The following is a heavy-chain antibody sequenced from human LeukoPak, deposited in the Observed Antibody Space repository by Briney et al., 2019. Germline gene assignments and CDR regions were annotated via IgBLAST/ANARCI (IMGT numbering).Heavy chain of an antibody. CDR1: GFTFSSYG. D-gene: IGHD1-1*01. Sequence: GRSLRLSCAASGFTFSSYGMHWVRQAPGKGLEWVAVISYDGSNKYYADSVKGRFTISRDNSKNTLYLQMNSLRAEDTAVYYCAKDQLGYFDYWGQGTLVTVSS. J-gene: IGHJ4*02. V-gene: IGHV3-30*18. CDR3: AKDQLGYFDY. CDR2: ISYDGSNK.